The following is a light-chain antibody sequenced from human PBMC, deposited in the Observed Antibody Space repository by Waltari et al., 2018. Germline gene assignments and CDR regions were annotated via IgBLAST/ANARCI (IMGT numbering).Light chain of an antibody. CDR3: QQTYSAART. CDR2: AAS. V-gene: IGKV1-39*01. J-gene: IGKJ1*01. CDR1: QFVSKY. Sequence: DIQMTQSPPSLSASVGDRVTITCRASQFVSKYLHWYEQKPGKAPRLLIYAASTLQTGVPSRFSGRGYGRDFTLTITSLQPEDIATYYCQQTYSAARTFGPGTRVEIK.